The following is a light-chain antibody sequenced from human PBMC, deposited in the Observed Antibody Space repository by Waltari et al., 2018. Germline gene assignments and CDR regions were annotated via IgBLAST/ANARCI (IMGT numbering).Light chain of an antibody. J-gene: IGKJ4*01. CDR2: ETS. CDR3: QQRANWPPLT. Sequence: EIVLTQSPGTLSLSPGERATLSCRASQSVYTFLARYQQKPGQPPRLLIYETSKRATGTPARFSGSGSGTDFTLTISSLEPEDSAVYYCQQRANWPPLTFGGGTKVEI. CDR1: QSVYTF. V-gene: IGKV3-11*01.